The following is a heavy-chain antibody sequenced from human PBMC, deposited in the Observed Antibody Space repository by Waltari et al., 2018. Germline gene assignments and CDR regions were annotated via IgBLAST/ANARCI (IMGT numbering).Heavy chain of an antibody. CDR2: IYYSGST. CDR3: AREAYGSGY. V-gene: IGHV4-59*01. J-gene: IGHJ4*02. Sequence: QVQLQESGPGLVKPSETLSLPCTVSGGSISSYYWSWIRQPPGKGLEWIGYIYYSGSTNYNPSLKSRVTISVDTSKNQFSLKLSSVTAADTAVYYCAREAYGSGYWGQGTLVTVSS. CDR1: GGSISSYY. D-gene: IGHD3-10*01.